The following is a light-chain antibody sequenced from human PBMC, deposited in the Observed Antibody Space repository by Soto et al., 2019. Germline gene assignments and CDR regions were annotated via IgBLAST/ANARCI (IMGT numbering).Light chain of an antibody. J-gene: IGKJ1*01. CDR3: QQYGSPWT. CDR1: QSVSSSY. Sequence: EIVFTQSPGTVSLSPGERAALCCRASQSVSSSYLAWYQQKPGQAPRLLIYGASSRATGIPDRFSGSGSGTDFTLTISRLEPEDFAVYYCQQYGSPWTFGQGTKVDIK. CDR2: GAS. V-gene: IGKV3-20*01.